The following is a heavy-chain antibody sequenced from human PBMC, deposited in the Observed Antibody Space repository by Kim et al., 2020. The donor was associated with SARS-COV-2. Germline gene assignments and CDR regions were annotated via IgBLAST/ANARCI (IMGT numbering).Heavy chain of an antibody. CDR3: AKDITGAAAGTIVS. D-gene: IGHD6-13*01. J-gene: IGHJ3*01. Sequence: GGSLRLSCAASGFTFYDYAMHWVRQAPGKGLEWVSLISGDGGSTYYADSVKGRFTFSRDNSKDSLYLQMNSLRTADTALYYCAKDITGAAAGTIVSWGQGTMVTVSS. CDR2: ISGDGGST. V-gene: IGHV3-43*02. CDR1: GFTFYDYA.